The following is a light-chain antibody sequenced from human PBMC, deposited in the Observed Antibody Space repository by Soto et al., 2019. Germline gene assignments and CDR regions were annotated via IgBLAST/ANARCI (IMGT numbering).Light chain of an antibody. Sequence: DIQMTQSPSTLSASVGDRVTITCRASQSISDWLAWYQQKPGKAPKLLIYDASSLGSGVPSRFSGSGSGAEFTPTISSLQPDDFATYYCQQYNSYSVTFGQGTKVEIK. J-gene: IGKJ1*01. V-gene: IGKV1-5*01. CDR2: DAS. CDR3: QQYNSYSVT. CDR1: QSISDW.